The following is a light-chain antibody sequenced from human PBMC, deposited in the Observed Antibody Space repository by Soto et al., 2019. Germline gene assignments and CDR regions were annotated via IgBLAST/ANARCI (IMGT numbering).Light chain of an antibody. Sequence: QSALTQPRSVSGSPGQSVTISCTGTSSDVGGYNYVSWYQQHPGKAPKLMIYDVSKRPSGVPDRFSGSNSGNTASLTNSGLQAEDEADYYCCSYAGSYTFGVFGTGTKVTVL. CDR1: SSDVGGYNY. CDR2: DVS. V-gene: IGLV2-11*01. CDR3: CSYAGSYTFGV. J-gene: IGLJ1*01.